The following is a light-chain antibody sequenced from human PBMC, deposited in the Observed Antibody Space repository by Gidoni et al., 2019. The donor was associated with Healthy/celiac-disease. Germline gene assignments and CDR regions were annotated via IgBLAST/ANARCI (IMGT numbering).Light chain of an antibody. J-gene: IGLJ3*02. V-gene: IGLV1-51*01. CDR2: DND. CDR1: SSNLGNNY. CDR3: GTWDSSLGGV. Sequence: QSVLTQPPSVSPAPGQKVTISCPGSSSNLGNNYVSWYQQLPGTAPKLLISDNDKRPSGIPDRFSGSRSGTSATLGITGLQTGDEAGYYCGTWDSSLGGVFGGGTKLTVL.